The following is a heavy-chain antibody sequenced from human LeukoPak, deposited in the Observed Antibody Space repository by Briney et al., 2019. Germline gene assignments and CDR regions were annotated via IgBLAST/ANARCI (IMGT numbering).Heavy chain of an antibody. CDR3: ARVSVGCSGGSCYRHFDY. J-gene: IGHJ4*02. V-gene: IGHV4-38-2*02. D-gene: IGHD2-15*01. CDR2: IYHSGST. Sequence: SEPLSLTCTLSGYSISSGYYWGWIRQPPGKGLEWIGSIYHSGSTYYNPSLKSRVTISVDTSKNQFSLKLSSVTAADTAVYYCARVSVGCSGGSCYRHFDYWGQGTLVTVSS. CDR1: GYSISSGYY.